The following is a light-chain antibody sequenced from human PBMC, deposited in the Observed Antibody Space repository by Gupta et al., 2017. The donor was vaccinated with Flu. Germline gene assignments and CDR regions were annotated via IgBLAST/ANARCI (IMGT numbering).Light chain of an antibody. CDR2: VAS. CDR1: QSVRSNF. J-gene: IGKJ5*01. Sequence: PGPLSVSSGERVSLPGRASQSVRSNFLGWYQQRPGQAPRLLISVASNRAPGIPDRFSGSGSATDFTLTSRGQEHEDFAVYYCQQDRSLTAFGHGTRLDVK. V-gene: IGKV3-20*01. CDR3: QQDRSLTA.